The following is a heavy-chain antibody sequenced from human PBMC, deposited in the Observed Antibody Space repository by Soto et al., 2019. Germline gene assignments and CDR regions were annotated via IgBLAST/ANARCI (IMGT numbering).Heavy chain of an antibody. CDR2: IYYSGST. V-gene: IGHV4-59*01. D-gene: IGHD3-16*02. Sequence: TLSLTCTVSGGSISSYYWSWIRQPPGKGLEWIGYIYYSGSTNYNPSLKSRVTISVDTSKNQFSLKLSSVTAADTAVYYCARDSRRLYYDYVWGSYRYGAFDIWGQGTMVTVSS. CDR1: GGSISSYY. CDR3: ARDSRRLYYDYVWGSYRYGAFDI. J-gene: IGHJ3*02.